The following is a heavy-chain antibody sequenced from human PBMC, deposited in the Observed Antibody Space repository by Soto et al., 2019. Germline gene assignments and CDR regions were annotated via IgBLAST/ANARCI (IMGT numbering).Heavy chain of an antibody. CDR1: GFTFSSYA. J-gene: IGHJ4*02. D-gene: IGHD5-18*01. Sequence: GGSLRLSCSASGFTFSSYAMHWVRQAPGKGLEYVSAISSNGGSTYYADSVKGRFTISRDNSKNTLYLQMSSLRAEDTAVYYCVKGRGWDTAMVIVFGYWGQGTLVTVSS. CDR3: VKGRGWDTAMVIVFGY. V-gene: IGHV3-64D*08. CDR2: ISSNGGST.